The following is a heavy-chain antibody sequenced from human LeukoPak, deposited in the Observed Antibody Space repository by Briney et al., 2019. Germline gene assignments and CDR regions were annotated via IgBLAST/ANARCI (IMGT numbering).Heavy chain of an antibody. J-gene: IGHJ4*02. CDR1: GGTFSSYA. CDR2: IIPIFGTA. D-gene: IGHD6-6*01. CDR3: ARDDSGSSGFFDY. Sequence: SVKVSCKASGGTFSSYAISWVRQAPGQGLEWMGGIIPIFGTANYAQKFQGRVTITTDESTSTAYMELSSLRSEDTAVYYCARDDSGSSGFFDYWGQGTLVTVSS. V-gene: IGHV1-69*05.